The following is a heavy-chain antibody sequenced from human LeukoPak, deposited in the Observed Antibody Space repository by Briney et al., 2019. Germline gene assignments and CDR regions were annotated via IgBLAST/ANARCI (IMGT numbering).Heavy chain of an antibody. Sequence: PGGSLRLSCAASGFTFSDYGMHWVRQAPGKGLEWVAFIRDDGSNEYYADSVKGRVTISRDNSKKTVYLQMKRLRQENTDVYYSAKDRLSSETDFDSWGQGTLATVSS. D-gene: IGHD3-22*01. V-gene: IGHV3-30*02. CDR2: IRDDGSNE. CDR1: GFTFSDYG. CDR3: AKDRLSSETDFDS. J-gene: IGHJ4*02.